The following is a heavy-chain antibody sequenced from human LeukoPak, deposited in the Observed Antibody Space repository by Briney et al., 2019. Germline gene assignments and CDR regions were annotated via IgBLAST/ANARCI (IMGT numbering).Heavy chain of an antibody. J-gene: IGHJ3*02. CDR1: GGSISSGGYY. Sequence: SEILSLTCTVSGGSISSGGYYWSWIRQHPGKGLEWIGYIYYSGSTYYNPSLKSRVTISVDTSKNQFSLKLSSVTAADTAVYYCARDEAAAGTGDAFDIWGQGTMVTVSS. CDR2: IYYSGST. D-gene: IGHD6-13*01. CDR3: ARDEAAAGTGDAFDI. V-gene: IGHV4-31*03.